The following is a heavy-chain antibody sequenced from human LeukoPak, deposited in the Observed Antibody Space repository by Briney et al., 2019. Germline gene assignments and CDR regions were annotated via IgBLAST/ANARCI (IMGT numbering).Heavy chain of an antibody. D-gene: IGHD2-15*01. Sequence: ASVKVSCKASRGTFSSDAISWVRQAPGQGLEWMGRIIPILGIANYAQKFQGRVTITADKSTSTAYMELSSLRSEDTAVYYCASAIVVVVAATGRYYGMDVWGQGTTVTVSS. CDR3: ASAIVVVVAATGRYYGMDV. CDR2: IIPILGIA. V-gene: IGHV1-69*04. CDR1: RGTFSSDA. J-gene: IGHJ6*02.